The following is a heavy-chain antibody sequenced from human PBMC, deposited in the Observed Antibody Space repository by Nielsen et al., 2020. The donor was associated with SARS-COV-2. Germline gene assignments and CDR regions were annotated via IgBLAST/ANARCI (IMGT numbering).Heavy chain of an antibody. Sequence: GGSLRLSCAASGFTFDDYAMHWVRQAPGKGLEWVSGISWNSGSIGYADSVKGRFTISRDNSKNTLYLQMNSLRAEDTAVYYCARDRCSSTSCQGYFDYWGQGTLVTVSS. CDR1: GFTFDDYA. CDR2: ISWNSGSI. J-gene: IGHJ4*02. D-gene: IGHD2-2*01. CDR3: ARDRCSSTSCQGYFDY. V-gene: IGHV3-9*01.